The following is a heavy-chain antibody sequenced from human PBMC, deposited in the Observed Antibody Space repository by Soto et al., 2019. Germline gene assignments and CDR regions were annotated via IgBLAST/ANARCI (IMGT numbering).Heavy chain of an antibody. V-gene: IGHV1-69*01. CDR3: ATELGENPASPFDA. CDR2: IIPLFGTA. CDR1: GVTFSSET. J-gene: IGHJ4*02. D-gene: IGHD3-10*01. Sequence: QVQLVQSGADVKKPGSSVKVSCQASGVTFSSETLGWVRQAPGPGLEWVGGIIPLFGTASYAQKFQGRVTMTADESTSTVYMELSSLRSDDTAVYFCATELGENPASPFDAWGQGTLVTVSS.